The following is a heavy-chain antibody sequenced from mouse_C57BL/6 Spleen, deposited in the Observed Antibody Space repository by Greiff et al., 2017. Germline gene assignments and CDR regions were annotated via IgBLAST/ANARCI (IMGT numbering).Heavy chain of an antibody. CDR3: ASRGRTGTGYWYFDV. CDR1: GYTFTSYW. V-gene: IGHV1-55*01. CDR2: IYPGSGST. Sequence: QVQLQQPGAELVKPGASVKMSCKASGYTFTSYWITWVKQRPGQGLEWIGDIYPGSGSTNYNEKFKSKATLTVDTSSSTAYMQLSSLTSEDAAVYYCASRGRTGTGYWYFDVWGTGTTVTVSS. J-gene: IGHJ1*03. D-gene: IGHD4-1*01.